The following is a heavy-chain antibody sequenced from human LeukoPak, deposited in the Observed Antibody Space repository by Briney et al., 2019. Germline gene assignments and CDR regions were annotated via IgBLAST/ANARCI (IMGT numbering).Heavy chain of an antibody. D-gene: IGHD1-1*01. V-gene: IGHV4-59*01. J-gene: IGHJ4*02. Sequence: PSETLSLTCTVSGASISSYYWSWIRQPPGKGLGWLGYIYYSGSTNYNPSLKSRVTISVDTSKNQFSLKLSSVTAADTAVYYCARERWNDGTNDYWGQGTLVTVSS. CDR1: GASISSYY. CDR2: IYYSGST. CDR3: ARERWNDGTNDY.